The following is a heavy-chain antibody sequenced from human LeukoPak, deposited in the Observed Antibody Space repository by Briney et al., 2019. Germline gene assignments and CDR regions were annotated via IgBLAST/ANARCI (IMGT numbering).Heavy chain of an antibody. CDR3: ARSTTIFGVVIIPVDY. Sequence: SETLSLTCTVSGGSISSSSYYWGWIRQPPGKGLEWIGSIYYSGSTYYNPSLKSRVTISVDTSKNQFSLKLSSVTAADTAVYYCARSTTIFGVVIIPVDYWGQGTLVTVSS. CDR2: IYYSGST. V-gene: IGHV4-39*01. CDR1: GGSISSSSYY. J-gene: IGHJ4*02. D-gene: IGHD3-3*01.